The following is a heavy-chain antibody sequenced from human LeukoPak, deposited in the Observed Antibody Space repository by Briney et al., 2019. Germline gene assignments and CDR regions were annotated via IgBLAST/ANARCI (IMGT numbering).Heavy chain of an antibody. Sequence: GESLKISCKGSGYSFTSYWIGWVRQMPGKGLEWMGIIYPGDSDTRYSPSFQGQVTISADKSISTAYLQWSSLKASDTAMYYCARSTLIVVVPAAISPAYDYWGQGTLVTVSS. CDR3: ARSTLIVVVPAAISPAYDY. CDR1: GYSFTSYW. D-gene: IGHD2-2*01. J-gene: IGHJ4*02. V-gene: IGHV5-51*01. CDR2: IYPGDSDT.